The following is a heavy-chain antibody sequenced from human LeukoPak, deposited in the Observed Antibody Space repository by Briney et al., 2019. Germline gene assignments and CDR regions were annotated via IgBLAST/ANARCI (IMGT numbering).Heavy chain of an antibody. V-gene: IGHV4-59*08. CDR2: IYYTGTT. Sequence: SETLSLTCTVSGGSISGTYYWSWIRQPPGKGLEWIGYIYYTGTTDSNPSLKSRVTISLDTTKNQFSLNLSTVTAADTAVYYCARRWVYDKRAFDAWGQGTMVTVSS. CDR3: ARRWVYDKRAFDA. J-gene: IGHJ3*01. CDR1: GGSISGTYY. D-gene: IGHD3-22*01.